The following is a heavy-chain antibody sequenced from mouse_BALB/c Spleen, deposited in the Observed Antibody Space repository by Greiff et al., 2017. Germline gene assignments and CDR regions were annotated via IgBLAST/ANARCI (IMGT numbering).Heavy chain of an antibody. J-gene: IGHJ4*01. CDR1: GFTFSDYY. Sequence: DVKLVESGGGLVKPGGSLKLSCAASGFTFSDYYMYWVRQTPEKRLEWVATISDGGSYTYYPDSVKGRFTISRDNAKNNLYLQMSSLKSEDTAMYYCARDRSSSDYAMDYWVKEPQSPSPQ. CDR3: ARDRSSSDYAMDY. D-gene: IGHD1-3*01. CDR2: ISDGGSYT. V-gene: IGHV5-4*02.